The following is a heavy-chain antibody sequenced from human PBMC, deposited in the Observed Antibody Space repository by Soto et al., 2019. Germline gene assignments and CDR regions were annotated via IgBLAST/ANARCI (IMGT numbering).Heavy chain of an antibody. Sequence: QDQLVQSGAEVKKPGSSVKVSCKASGGTFSSHTFSWVRQAPGQGLEWMGRIIPALGTATYAQKFQGRVTITADESATTVYMELNSLTSEDTAVYYCARTDFGDYWYFDLWGRGTLVTVSS. J-gene: IGHJ2*01. CDR2: IIPALGTA. V-gene: IGHV1-69*08. D-gene: IGHD4-17*01. CDR1: GGTFSSHT. CDR3: ARTDFGDYWYFDL.